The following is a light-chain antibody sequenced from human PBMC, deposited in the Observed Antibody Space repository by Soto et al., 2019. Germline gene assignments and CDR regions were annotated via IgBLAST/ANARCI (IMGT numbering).Light chain of an antibody. Sequence: DIVMTQSPDSLAVSLGERATINCKSSQSVLYRSSNKNYLAWYQQKPGQPPKLLIYWASTREFGVPDRFSGGGSGTDFTLTISRLQAEDVAVYYCQQYYSNPLTFGGGTKVEIK. J-gene: IGKJ4*01. CDR3: QQYYSNPLT. CDR2: WAS. V-gene: IGKV4-1*01. CDR1: QSVLYRSSNKNY.